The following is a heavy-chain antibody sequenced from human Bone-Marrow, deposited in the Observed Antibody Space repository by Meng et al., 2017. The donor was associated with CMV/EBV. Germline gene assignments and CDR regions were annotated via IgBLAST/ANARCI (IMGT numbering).Heavy chain of an antibody. CDR2: INWNGGST. D-gene: IGHD3-22*01. CDR1: GFTFDDYG. CDR3: ARDYYDSSGYRNWFDP. Sequence: GGSLRLSCAASGFTFDDYGMSWVRQAPGKGLEWVSGINWNGGSTYYADSVKGRFTISRDNAKNSLYLQMNSLRAEDTAVYYCARDYYDSSGYRNWFDPWGQGTLFTVSS. V-gene: IGHV3-20*04. J-gene: IGHJ5*02.